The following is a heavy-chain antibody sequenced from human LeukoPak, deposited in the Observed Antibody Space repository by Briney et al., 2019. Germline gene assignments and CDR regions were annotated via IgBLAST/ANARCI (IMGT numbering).Heavy chain of an antibody. CDR2: ISFDGNNE. V-gene: IGHV3-30-3*01. J-gene: IGHJ6*03. D-gene: IGHD3-22*01. CDR1: GFTFTNYA. CDR3: VRGGDSSPPPNFYYYYFDV. Sequence: GRSLRLSCAASGFTFTNYAMHWVRQAPGKGLEWVAIISFDGNNEYYPDSVKGRFTISGDNSRNTLYLDIKSLRPEDTALYYCVRGGDSSPPPNFYYYYFDVWGKGTTVTVSS.